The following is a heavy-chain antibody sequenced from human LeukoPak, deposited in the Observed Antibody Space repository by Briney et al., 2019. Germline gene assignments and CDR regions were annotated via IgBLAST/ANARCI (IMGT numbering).Heavy chain of an antibody. J-gene: IGHJ4*02. V-gene: IGHV4-38-2*02. Sequence: SETLFLTCTVSGYSISSGYYWGWIRQPPGKGLEWIGSIYHSGSTYYNPSLKSRVTISVDTSKNQFSLKLSSVTAADTAVYYCARGKYSSSSGGFDYWGQGTLVTVSS. CDR3: ARGKYSSSSGGFDY. D-gene: IGHD6-6*01. CDR1: GYSISSGYY. CDR2: IYHSGST.